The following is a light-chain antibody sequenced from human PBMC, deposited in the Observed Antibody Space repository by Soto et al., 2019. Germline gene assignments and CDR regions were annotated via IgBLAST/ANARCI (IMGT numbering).Light chain of an antibody. CDR2: LGS. V-gene: IGKV2-28*01. CDR1: QSLLHSNGYNY. J-gene: IGKJ4*01. Sequence: DIVLTQSPLSLPVTPGEPASISCRSSQSLLHSNGYNYLDWYLQKPGQSPQLLIYLGSNRASGVPDRVSGSGSGTDFTLKISRMEAEDDGVYYCMQALHTPLTFGGGSKVDNK. CDR3: MQALHTPLT.